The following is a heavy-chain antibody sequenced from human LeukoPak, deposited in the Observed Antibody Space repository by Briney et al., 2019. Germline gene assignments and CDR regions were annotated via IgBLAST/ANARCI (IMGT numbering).Heavy chain of an antibody. CDR1: GYTFTSYG. D-gene: IGHD6-19*01. V-gene: IGHV1-18*01. CDR2: ISAYNGNT. J-gene: IGHJ4*02. Sequence: ASVKVTCKSSGYTFTSYGFSWVRQPPGQGLEWMGWISAYNGNTNYAQKLQGRVTMTTDTSTSTAYMELRSLRSDDTAVYYCARDSSDPDYWGQGTLVTVSS. CDR3: ARDSSDPDY.